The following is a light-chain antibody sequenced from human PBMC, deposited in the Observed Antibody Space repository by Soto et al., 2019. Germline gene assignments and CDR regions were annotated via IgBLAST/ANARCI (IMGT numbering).Light chain of an antibody. Sequence: EIVLTQSPGPLSLSPGERATLLCRASQSVDSSYLGWYQQKPGQAPRLLIFGTSTRATGIPDRFSGSGSGTDFSLTIRRLEPEDFAVYYCQQSGSSPDTFGQGTKLEI. J-gene: IGKJ2*01. CDR2: GTS. V-gene: IGKV3-20*01. CDR3: QQSGSSPDT. CDR1: QSVDSSY.